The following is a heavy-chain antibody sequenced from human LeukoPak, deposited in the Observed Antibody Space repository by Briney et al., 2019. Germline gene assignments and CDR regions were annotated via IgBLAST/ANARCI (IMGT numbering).Heavy chain of an antibody. Sequence: ASVKVSCKASGYTFTDYYMHWVRQAPGQGLEWMGWIDPDGGGTNYAQMFQGRVTMTRDTSISTAYMELSSLRSDDTAIYYCARVSGRSGYFEYWGQGTLVTVSS. CDR1: GYTFTDYY. V-gene: IGHV1-2*02. J-gene: IGHJ4*02. CDR2: IDPDGGGT. D-gene: IGHD3-3*01. CDR3: ARVSGRSGYFEY.